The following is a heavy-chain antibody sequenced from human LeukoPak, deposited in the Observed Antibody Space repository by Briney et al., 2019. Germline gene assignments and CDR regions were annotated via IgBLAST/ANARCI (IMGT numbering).Heavy chain of an antibody. Sequence: GGSLRLSCAASGFTFSSYGMSWVRQAPGKGLEWVSAISGSGGSTYYADSVKGRFTISRDNSKNTLYLQMNSLRAEDTAVYYCAKDLSSGSRRAYWGQGTLVTVSS. CDR2: ISGSGGST. D-gene: IGHD6-19*01. CDR1: GFTFSSYG. J-gene: IGHJ4*02. V-gene: IGHV3-23*01. CDR3: AKDLSSGSRRAY.